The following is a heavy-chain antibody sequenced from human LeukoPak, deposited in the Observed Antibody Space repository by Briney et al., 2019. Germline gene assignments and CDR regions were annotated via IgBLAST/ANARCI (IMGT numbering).Heavy chain of an antibody. CDR3: ARAKGIAVAGQIFDY. D-gene: IGHD6-19*01. Sequence: PSETLSLTCTVSGGSISSYYWSWTRQPAGKGLEWIGRIYTSGSTNYNPSLKSRVTMSVDTSKNQFSLKLSSVTAADTAVYYCARAKGIAVAGQIFDYWGQGTLVTVSS. V-gene: IGHV4-4*07. J-gene: IGHJ4*02. CDR2: IYTSGST. CDR1: GGSISSYY.